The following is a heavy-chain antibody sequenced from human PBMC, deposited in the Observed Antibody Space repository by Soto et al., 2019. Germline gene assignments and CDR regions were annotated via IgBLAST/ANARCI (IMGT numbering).Heavy chain of an antibody. V-gene: IGHV1-58*01. CDR1: GFTFTSSA. CDR2: IVVGSGNT. Sequence: QMQLVQSGPEVKKPGTPVKVSCKASGFTFTSSAVQWVRQARGQRLEGRGWIVVGSGNTNYAQKFKERVTITRDMSTRTAYMELSSLRSEDTAVYYCAAEISGDYLSYYYYGMDVWGQGTTVTVSS. D-gene: IGHD4-17*01. J-gene: IGHJ6*02. CDR3: AAEISGDYLSYYYYGMDV.